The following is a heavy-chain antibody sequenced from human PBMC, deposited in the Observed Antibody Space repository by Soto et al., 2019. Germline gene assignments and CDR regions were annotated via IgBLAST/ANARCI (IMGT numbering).Heavy chain of an antibody. Sequence: SETLSLTCNASGGSITSSGSAWGWIRQSPGKGLEWIGTIDYSGNIYYIPSLKSRITISVDTSKNQISLKLSSVTAADTAVYYCARHGATVTTFDYWGQGTLVTVSS. CDR1: GGSITSSGSA. D-gene: IGHD4-17*01. CDR2: IDYSGNI. CDR3: ARHGATVTTFDY. V-gene: IGHV4-39*01. J-gene: IGHJ4*02.